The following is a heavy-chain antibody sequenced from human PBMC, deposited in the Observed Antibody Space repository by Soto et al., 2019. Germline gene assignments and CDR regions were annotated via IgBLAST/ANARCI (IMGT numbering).Heavy chain of an antibody. J-gene: IGHJ4*02. CDR2: IYWDDDK. CDR1: GFSLSTSGVG. Sequence: SGPTLVNPTQNLTLTCTFSGFSLSTSGVGVGWIRQPPGKALEWLALIYWDDDKRYSPSLKSRLTITKDTSKNQVVRTMTNMDPVDTATYYCAHSFSLLAVAKRFPPYDYSGPAPLVTV. V-gene: IGHV2-5*02. D-gene: IGHD6-19*01. CDR3: AHSFSLLAVAKRFPPYDY.